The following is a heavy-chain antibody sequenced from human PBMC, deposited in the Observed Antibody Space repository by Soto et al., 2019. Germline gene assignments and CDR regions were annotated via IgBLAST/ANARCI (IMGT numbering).Heavy chain of an antibody. CDR2: INHSGST. V-gene: IGHV4-34*01. CDR1: GGSFSGYY. D-gene: IGHD6-19*01. Sequence: SETLSLTCAVYGGSFSGYYWSWIRQPPGKGQEWIGEINHSGSTNYNPSLKSRVTISVDTSKNQFSLKLSSVTAADTAVYYCVRGLKRTGYSSGPRDYWGQGTLVTVSS. J-gene: IGHJ4*02. CDR3: VRGLKRTGYSSGPRDY.